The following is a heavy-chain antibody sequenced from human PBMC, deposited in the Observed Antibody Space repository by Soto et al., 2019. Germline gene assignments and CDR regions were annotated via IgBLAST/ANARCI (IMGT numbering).Heavy chain of an antibody. CDR2: TSYDSKTK. D-gene: IGHD1-26*01. V-gene: IGHV3-30*04. Sequence: QVQLVESGGGVVQPGGSLRVSCAASGFTFSSYAMHWVRQAPGKGLEWVAFTSYDSKTKYYVDSVRGRFITSRDNSKNTLYLQMNSLRPDDTALYYCARVGVRWEFSEEPQSHIDAFDIWGQGTMVTVSS. CDR3: ARVGVRWEFSEEPQSHIDAFDI. CDR1: GFTFSSYA. J-gene: IGHJ3*02.